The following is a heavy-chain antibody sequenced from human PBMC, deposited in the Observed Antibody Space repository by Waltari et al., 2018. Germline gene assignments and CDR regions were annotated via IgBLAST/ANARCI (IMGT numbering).Heavy chain of an antibody. CDR1: GFTFKNYA. J-gene: IGHJ4*02. V-gene: IGHV3-30*01. Sequence: QVQLVESGGGVVQPGRSLRLSCAASGFTFKNYAIHWVRQAPGKGLEWVAVISYDGSNKYYADPVKGRFTISRDNSKNTLYLQMNSLRVEDTAVYYCARDSYGSDYWGQGTLVTVSS. CDR3: ARDSYGSDY. D-gene: IGHD3-10*01. CDR2: ISYDGSNK.